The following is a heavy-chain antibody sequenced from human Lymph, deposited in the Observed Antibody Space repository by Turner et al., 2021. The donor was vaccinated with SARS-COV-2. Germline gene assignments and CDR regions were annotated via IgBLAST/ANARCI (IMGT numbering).Heavy chain of an antibody. J-gene: IGHJ4*02. Sequence: QVQLVESGGGVVQPGRSLRLSCEASGFTFSSYAMYWVRQAPGKGLEWVEVISDDGSNKYYADSVKGRFTISRDNSKNTLYLQMNSLRAEDTAVYYCARGDYYGSGSYPGKTFDCWGQGTLVTVSS. CDR1: GFTFSSYA. CDR3: ARGDYYGSGSYPGKTFDC. D-gene: IGHD3-10*01. CDR2: ISDDGSNK. V-gene: IGHV3-30-3*01.